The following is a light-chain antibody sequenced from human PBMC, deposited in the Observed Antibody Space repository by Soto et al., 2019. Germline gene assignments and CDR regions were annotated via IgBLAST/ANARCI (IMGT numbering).Light chain of an antibody. CDR2: KAS. Sequence: DIQMTRSPATLAASVGDSVSISGRASQSISAWLAWYQQKPGKAPKLLIYKASTLKSGVPSRFSGSGSGADFTLTISSLEPEDFAVYYCQQRSNWPPWTLGQGTKVDI. CDR1: QSISAW. V-gene: IGKV1-5*03. CDR3: QQRSNWPPWT. J-gene: IGKJ1*01.